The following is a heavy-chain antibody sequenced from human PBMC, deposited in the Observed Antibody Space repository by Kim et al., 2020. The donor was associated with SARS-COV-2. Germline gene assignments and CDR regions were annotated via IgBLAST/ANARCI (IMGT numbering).Heavy chain of an antibody. Sequence: ASVKVSCKVSGYTLTELSMHWVRQAPGKGLEWMGGFDPEDGETIYAHKFQGRVTMTEDTSTDTAYMELSSLRSEDTAVYYCATSYAFSARGSPDYWGQGTLVTVSS. CDR2: FDPEDGET. J-gene: IGHJ4*02. CDR1: GYTLTELS. CDR3: ATSYAFSARGSPDY. V-gene: IGHV1-24*01. D-gene: IGHD2-2*01.